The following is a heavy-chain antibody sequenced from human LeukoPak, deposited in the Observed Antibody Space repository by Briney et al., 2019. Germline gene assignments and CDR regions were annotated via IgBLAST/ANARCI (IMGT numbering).Heavy chain of an antibody. CDR1: GASINSGNYY. D-gene: IGHD2-8*01. Sequence: SETLSLTCTVSGASINSGNYYWDWIRPPAGKGLEWIGRIHTIGNTSYNPSLKSRITISLDTSKNQVSLTLTSVTAADTAVYYCARHGLSSDYWGQGTLVTVSS. V-gene: IGHV4-61*02. J-gene: IGHJ4*02. CDR3: ARHGLSSDY. CDR2: IHTIGNT.